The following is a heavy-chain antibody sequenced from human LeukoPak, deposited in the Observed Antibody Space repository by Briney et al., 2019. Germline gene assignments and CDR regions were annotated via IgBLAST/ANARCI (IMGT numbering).Heavy chain of an antibody. D-gene: IGHD2-15*01. CDR2: ISAYNGNT. V-gene: IGHV1-18*01. J-gene: IGHJ6*02. CDR3: ARGTVVYYYYGMDV. Sequence: VKVSCKASGYTFTSYGISWVLQARGQGLEWMGWISAYNGNTNYAQKLQGRVTMTADTSTSTAYMELRSLRSDDTAVYYCARGTVVYYYYGMDVWGQGTTVTVSS. CDR1: GYTFTSYG.